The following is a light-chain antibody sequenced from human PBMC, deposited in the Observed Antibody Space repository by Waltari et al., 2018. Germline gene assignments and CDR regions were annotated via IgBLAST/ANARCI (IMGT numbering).Light chain of an antibody. CDR3: QSFDSNVRGGVV. J-gene: IGLJ3*02. CDR1: SSNIGAGHD. Sequence: QSILTQPTSVSGAPGQRVTISCTGSSSNIGAGHDVHWYQAFPGTAPKLLIYGNNNRPSGVPDLVAGCKSGSSASLAINGRQAEDEADYYCQSFDSNVRGGVVFGGGTKVTVL. CDR2: GNN. V-gene: IGLV1-40*01.